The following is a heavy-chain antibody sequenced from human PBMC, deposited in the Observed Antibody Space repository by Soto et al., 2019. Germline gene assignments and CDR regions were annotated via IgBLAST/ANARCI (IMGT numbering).Heavy chain of an antibody. V-gene: IGHV2-5*02. CDR2: LYWDDDE. Sequence: QITLNESGPTLVKPTQTLTLTCTFSVFSLSTRGVGVGWIRQPPGKALEWLALLYWDDDERYSPSLMSRLTNTKDTSKNQVFLTMTVVDPVDTATYYCAHRPRGFTCCGDYWGQGTLVTVSS. D-gene: IGHD2-15*01. CDR3: AHRPRGFTCCGDY. CDR1: VFSLSTRGVG. J-gene: IGHJ4*02.